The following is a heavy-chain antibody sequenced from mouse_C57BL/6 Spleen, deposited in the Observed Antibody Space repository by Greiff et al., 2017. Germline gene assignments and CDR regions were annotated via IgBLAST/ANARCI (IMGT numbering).Heavy chain of an antibody. CDR1: GYTFTSYW. J-gene: IGHJ2*01. Sequence: QVQLKESGTELVKPGASVKLSCKASGYTFTSYWMHWVKQRPGQGLEWIGTINPSTGGTNYNEKFQSKATLTVDKSSSTAYMQLSSLTSEDSAVYYCARNGYYGGYYLDYWGQGTTLTVSS. V-gene: IGHV1-53*01. D-gene: IGHD2-3*01. CDR2: INPSTGGT. CDR3: ARNGYYGGYYLDY.